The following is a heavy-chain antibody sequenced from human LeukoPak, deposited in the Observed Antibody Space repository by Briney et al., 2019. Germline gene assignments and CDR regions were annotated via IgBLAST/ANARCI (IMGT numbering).Heavy chain of an antibody. CDR3: ARDYEQLVHVGWFDP. V-gene: IGHV3-23*01. CDR1: GFTFSSYA. J-gene: IGHJ5*02. Sequence: GGSLRLSFAASGFTFSSYAMNWVRQAPGKGLEWVSTISGSGGSTYYADSVKGRFTISRDNPRNTLYLQMNSLRAEDTAVYYCARDYEQLVHVGWFDPWGQGTLVTVSS. CDR2: ISGSGGST. D-gene: IGHD6-6*01.